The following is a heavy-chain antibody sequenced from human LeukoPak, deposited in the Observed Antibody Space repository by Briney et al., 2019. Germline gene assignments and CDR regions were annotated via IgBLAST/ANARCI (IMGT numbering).Heavy chain of an antibody. CDR1: GFTFSSFW. CDR3: ARRYYDNFDY. CDR2: IKEDGSEK. V-gene: IGHV3-7*01. D-gene: IGHD3-22*01. Sequence: SGGSLRLSCAASGFTFSSFWMNWVRQAPGKGLEWVANIKEDGSEKYYVDSVKGRFTISRDNAKNSLHLQMNSLRAEDTAVYYCARRYYDNFDYWGQGTLVTVSS. J-gene: IGHJ4*02.